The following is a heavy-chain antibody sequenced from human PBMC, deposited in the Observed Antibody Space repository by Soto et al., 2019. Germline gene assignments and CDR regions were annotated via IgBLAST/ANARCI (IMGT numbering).Heavy chain of an antibody. D-gene: IGHD5-18*01. Sequence: GGSLRLSCAASGFTFSTSAMNWVRQAPGKGLEWVSGISASGGSTSYADSVKGRFTISRDNSKNTLYLQMNSLRAEDTAVYYCARVPPYNYAYYFDYWGQGTLVTVSS. CDR2: ISASGGST. J-gene: IGHJ4*02. V-gene: IGHV3-23*01. CDR3: ARVPPYNYAYYFDY. CDR1: GFTFSTSA.